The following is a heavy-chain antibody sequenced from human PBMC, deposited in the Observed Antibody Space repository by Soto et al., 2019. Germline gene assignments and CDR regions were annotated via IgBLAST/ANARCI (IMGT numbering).Heavy chain of an antibody. CDR2: IIPIFGTA. J-gene: IGHJ6*02. CDR1: GGTFSSYA. V-gene: IGHV1-69*12. D-gene: IGHD6-13*01. Sequence: QVQLVQSGAEVKKPGSSVKVSCKASGGTFSSYAISWVRQAPGQGLEWMGGIIPIFGTANYAQKFQGRVTITADESTSTAYMELSSLRSDDTAVYYCARDIAAAGTNYYYGMDVWGQGTTVTVSS. CDR3: ARDIAAAGTNYYYGMDV.